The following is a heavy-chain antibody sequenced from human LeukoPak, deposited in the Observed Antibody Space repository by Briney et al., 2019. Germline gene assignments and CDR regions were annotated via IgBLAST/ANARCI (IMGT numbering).Heavy chain of an antibody. V-gene: IGHV7-4-1*02. CDR2: INTSTGNP. CDR3: AAADTSFGYFDY. J-gene: IGHJ4*02. D-gene: IGHD6-19*01. Sequence: GASVKVSCKASGNIITSYAMNWVRQAPGQGLEWMGWINTSTGNPTYAQGSTGRFVFSLDTSVRTAYLQISSLKAEDTAVYYCAAADTSFGYFDYWGQGTLVTVSS. CDR1: GNIITSYA.